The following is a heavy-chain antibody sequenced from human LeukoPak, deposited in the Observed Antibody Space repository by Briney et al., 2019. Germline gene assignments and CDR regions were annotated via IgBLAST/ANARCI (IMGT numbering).Heavy chain of an antibody. CDR3: AREFGSGSYF. Sequence: GGSLRLSCAASGFTFSTYSMNWVRQAPGKGLEWVSYISSSSSTIYYADSVKGRFTISRDNAKNSVYLQMNSLRAEDTAVYYCAREFGSGSYFWGQGTLVTVSS. CDR2: ISSSSSTI. D-gene: IGHD3-10*01. V-gene: IGHV3-48*01. J-gene: IGHJ4*02. CDR1: GFTFSTYS.